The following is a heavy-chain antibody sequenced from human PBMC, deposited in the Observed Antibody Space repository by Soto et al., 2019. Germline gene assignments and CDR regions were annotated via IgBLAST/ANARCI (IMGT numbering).Heavy chain of an antibody. Sequence: GASVKVSCKASGYTFTGYYMHWVRQAPGQGLEWMGWINPNSGGTNYAQKFQGWVTMTRDTSISTAYMELSRLRSDDTAVYYCARDRVYYDFWSGYTSAGYYYGMDVWGQGTTVTVSS. CDR1: GYTFTGYY. V-gene: IGHV1-2*04. J-gene: IGHJ6*02. CDR3: ARDRVYYDFWSGYTSAGYYYGMDV. D-gene: IGHD3-3*01. CDR2: INPNSGGT.